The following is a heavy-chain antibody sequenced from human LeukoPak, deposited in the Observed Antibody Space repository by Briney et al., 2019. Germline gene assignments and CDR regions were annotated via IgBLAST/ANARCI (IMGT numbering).Heavy chain of an antibody. D-gene: IGHD1-26*01. Sequence: ASVKVSCKASGYTLTSYDINWVRQATGQGLEWMGWMNPNSGKTGYAQKFQGRITITRNTSISTAYMDLSSLRSEDTAVYYCARVGYSNSYDYWGQGTLVAVSS. CDR1: GYTLTSYD. J-gene: IGHJ4*02. CDR3: ARVGYSNSYDY. V-gene: IGHV1-8*01. CDR2: MNPNSGKT.